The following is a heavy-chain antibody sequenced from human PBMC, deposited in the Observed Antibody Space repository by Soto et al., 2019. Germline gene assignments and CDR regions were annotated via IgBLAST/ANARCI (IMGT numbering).Heavy chain of an antibody. CDR3: ARLDSSCYYYWYYFDC. J-gene: IGHJ4*02. CDR1: GGSISSGGYY. Sequence: SETLSLTCTVSGGSISSGGYYWSWIRQHPGKGLEWIGYIYYRGSTYYYPSRKSRVTISVDTSKNQFSLKLSSVTAADTAVYYCARLDSSCYYYWYYFDCWGQGTLVIVSS. D-gene: IGHD3-22*01. V-gene: IGHV4-31*03. CDR2: IYYRGST.